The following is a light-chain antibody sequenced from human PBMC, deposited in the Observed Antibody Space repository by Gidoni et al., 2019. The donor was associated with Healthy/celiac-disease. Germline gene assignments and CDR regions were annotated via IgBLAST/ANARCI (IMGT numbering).Light chain of an antibody. J-gene: IGKJ1*01. CDR2: GAS. CDR3: QQYGSSSWT. Sequence: EIVLTQSPGTLSLSPGERATLPCQASQSVSSSYLAWYQQKPGQAPRLLIYGASSRATGIPDRFSGSGSGTDFTLTISRLEPEDFAVYYCQQYGSSSWTFGQGTKVEIK. V-gene: IGKV3-20*01. CDR1: QSVSSSY.